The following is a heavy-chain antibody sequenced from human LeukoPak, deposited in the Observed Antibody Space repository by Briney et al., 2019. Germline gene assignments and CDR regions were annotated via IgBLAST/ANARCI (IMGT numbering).Heavy chain of an antibody. D-gene: IGHD4-23*01. CDR3: ARDPGGVVTSLYYYYYMDV. V-gene: IGHV3-23*01. CDR1: GFTFSSYG. J-gene: IGHJ6*03. CDR2: ISGSGGST. Sequence: GGSLRLSCAASGFTFSSYGMSWVRQAPGKGLEWVSAISGSGGSTYYADSVKGRFTISRDNSKNTLYLQMNSLRAEDTAVYYCARDPGGVVTSLYYYYYMDVWGKGTTVTVSS.